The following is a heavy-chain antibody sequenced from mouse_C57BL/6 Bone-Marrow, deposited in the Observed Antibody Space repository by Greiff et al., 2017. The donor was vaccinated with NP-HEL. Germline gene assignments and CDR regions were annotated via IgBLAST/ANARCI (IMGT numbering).Heavy chain of an antibody. CDR3: ARHGSSYFDY. J-gene: IGHJ2*01. CDR2: IHPNSGST. CDR1: GYTFTSYW. D-gene: IGHD1-1*01. V-gene: IGHV1-64*01. Sequence: VQLQQPGAELVKPGASVKLSCKASGYTFTSYWMHWVKQRPGQGLEWIGMIHPNSGSTNYNEKLKSKATLTVDKSSSTAYMQLSSLTSEASAVYYCARHGSSYFDYWGQGTTLTVSS.